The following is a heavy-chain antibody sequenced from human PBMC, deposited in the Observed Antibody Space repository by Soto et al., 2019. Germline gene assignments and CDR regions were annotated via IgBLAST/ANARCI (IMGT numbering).Heavy chain of an antibody. CDR1: GDTFTNFG. CDR3: ARVLRGVVNWFDP. CDR2: IATHNSNK. D-gene: IGHD3-10*01. Sequence: HLVQSGPEVKQPGASVTVSCKTSGDTFTNFGLSWVRQAPGQGLEWMGWIATHNSNKNYAQKFQGRLTLTTDTSTSTAYMEVKSLGYDDTAVYYCARVLRGVVNWFDPWGQGTLVTVSS. J-gene: IGHJ5*02. V-gene: IGHV1-18*01.